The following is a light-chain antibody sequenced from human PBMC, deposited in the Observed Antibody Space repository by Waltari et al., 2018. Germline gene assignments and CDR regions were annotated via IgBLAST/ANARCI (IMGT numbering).Light chain of an antibody. V-gene: IGLV2-8*01. CDR2: EVS. CDR3: SSYAGSNNWVV. Sequence: QSALTQPPSASGSPGQSVTISCTGTSSDVGGYNYVSWYPQHPGKAPKLMIYEVSKRPSGVPDRFSGSKSGNTASLTVSGLQAEDEADYYCSSYAGSNNWVVFGGGTKLTVL. J-gene: IGLJ2*01. CDR1: SSDVGGYNY.